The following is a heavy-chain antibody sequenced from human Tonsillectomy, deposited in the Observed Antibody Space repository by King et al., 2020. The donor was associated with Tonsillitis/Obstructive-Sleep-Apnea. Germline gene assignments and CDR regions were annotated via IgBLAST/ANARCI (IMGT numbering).Heavy chain of an antibody. Sequence: QLQESGPGLVKPSETLSLTCTVSGGSISSYYWSRIRQPPGKGLEWIGYIYYSGSTNYNPSLKSRVTISVDTSKNQFSLKLSSVTAADTAVYYCARAGGPSPYWYFDLWGRGTLVTVSS. J-gene: IGHJ2*01. V-gene: IGHV4-59*01. CDR1: GGSISSYY. CDR3: ARAGGPSPYWYFDL. D-gene: IGHD3-16*01. CDR2: IYYSGST.